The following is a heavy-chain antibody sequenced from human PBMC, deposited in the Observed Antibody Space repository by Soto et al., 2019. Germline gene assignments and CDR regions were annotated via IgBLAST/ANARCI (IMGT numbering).Heavy chain of an antibody. J-gene: IGHJ4*02. CDR2: IKQDGSEK. Sequence: PGGSLRLSCAASGFTFSSYWMSWVRQAPGKGLEWVANIKQDGSEKYYVDSEKGRFTISRDNAKNSLYLQMNSLRAEDTAVYYCAREPNYDILTGYYRIVGFLDYWGQGTLVTV. CDR1: GFTFSSYW. D-gene: IGHD3-9*01. V-gene: IGHV3-7*01. CDR3: AREPNYDILTGYYRIVGFLDY.